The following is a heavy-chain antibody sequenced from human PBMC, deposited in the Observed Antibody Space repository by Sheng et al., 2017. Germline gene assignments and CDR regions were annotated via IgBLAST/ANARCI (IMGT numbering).Heavy chain of an antibody. CDR2: IYYSGST. V-gene: IGHV4-31*11. CDR3: ARGARHYDILTGLNWFDP. CDR1: GGSISSGGYY. J-gene: IGHJ5*02. D-gene: IGHD3-9*01. Sequence: QVQLQESGPGLVKPSQTLSLTCAVSGGSISSGGYYWSWIRQHPGKGLEWIGYIYYSGSTYYNPSLKSRVTISVDTSKNQFSLKLSSVTAADTAVYYCARGARHYDILTGLNWFDPWGQGTLVTVSS.